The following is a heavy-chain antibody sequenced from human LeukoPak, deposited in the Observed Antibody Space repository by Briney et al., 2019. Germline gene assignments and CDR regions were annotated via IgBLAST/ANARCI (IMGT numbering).Heavy chain of an antibody. Sequence: SETLSLTCTVSGGSISSSSYYWGWIRQPPGKGLQWIGSIYYSGSPYYNPSLKSRVTISVDRSKNQFSLKLSSVTAADTAVYYCASGITMVRGGIDAGNYWGQGTLVTVSS. V-gene: IGHV4-39*01. J-gene: IGHJ4*02. CDR3: ASGITMVRGGIDAGNY. CDR2: IYYSGSP. D-gene: IGHD3-10*01. CDR1: GGSISSSSYY.